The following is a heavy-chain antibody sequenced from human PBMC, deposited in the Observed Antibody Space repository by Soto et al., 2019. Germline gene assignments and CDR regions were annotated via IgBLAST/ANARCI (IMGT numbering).Heavy chain of an antibody. CDR2: VYHNGGA. Sequence: PSDTLSLTCTVSGVSIHNSDSFWAWIRQPPGKGLQFIDSVYHNGGAHYNSSLKSRVTISVDTANNQVSLRMRSLTAADTAFWYGGRVVEGAARHTDLDSWGQGILITVSS. CDR3: GRVVEGAARHTDLDS. J-gene: IGHJ5*01. D-gene: IGHD2-21*01. V-gene: IGHV4-39*01. CDR1: GVSIHNSDSF.